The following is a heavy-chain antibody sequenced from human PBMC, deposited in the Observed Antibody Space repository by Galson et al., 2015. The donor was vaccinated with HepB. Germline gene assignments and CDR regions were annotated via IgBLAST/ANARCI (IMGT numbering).Heavy chain of an antibody. V-gene: IGHV1-18*01. CDR2: ISAYNGNT. CDR3: ARASYYYDSSGSTHYYYMDV. CDR1: GYTFTSYG. D-gene: IGHD3-22*01. J-gene: IGHJ6*03. Sequence: SVKVSCKASGYTFTSYGISWVRQAPGQGLEWMGWISAYNGNTNYAQKLQGRVTMTTDTSTSTAYMELRSLRSDDTAVYYCARASYYYDSSGSTHYYYMDVWGKGTTVTVSS.